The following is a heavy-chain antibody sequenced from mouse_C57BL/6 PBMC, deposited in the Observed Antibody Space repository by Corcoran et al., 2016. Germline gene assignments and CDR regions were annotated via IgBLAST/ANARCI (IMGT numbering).Heavy chain of an antibody. J-gene: IGHJ3*01. CDR1: GYTFTTYG. CDR3: ASRDSSGSWFAY. Sequence: QIQLVQSGPELKKPGETVKISCKASGYTFTTYGMSWVKQAPGKGLKWMGWINTYSGVPTYADDFKGRFAFPLETSASTAYLQINNLKNEDTATYFCASRDSSGSWFAYWGQGTLVTVSA. D-gene: IGHD3-2*02. CDR2: INTYSGVP. V-gene: IGHV9-3*01.